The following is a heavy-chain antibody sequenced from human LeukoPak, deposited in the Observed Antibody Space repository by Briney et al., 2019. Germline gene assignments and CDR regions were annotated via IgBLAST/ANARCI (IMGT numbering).Heavy chain of an antibody. V-gene: IGHV4-34*01. CDR1: GGSFSGYY. D-gene: IGHD3-3*01. Sequence: SETLSLTCAVYGGSFSGYYWSWIRQPPGKGLEWIGEINHSGSTNYNPSLKSRVTISVDTSKNQFSLKLSSVTAADTAVYYCARRKYDFWRGYYGDYWGQGTLVTVSS. J-gene: IGHJ4*02. CDR3: ARRKYDFWRGYYGDY. CDR2: INHSGST.